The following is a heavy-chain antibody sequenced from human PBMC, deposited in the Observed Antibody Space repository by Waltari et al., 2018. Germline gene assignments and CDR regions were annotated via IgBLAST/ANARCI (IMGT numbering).Heavy chain of an antibody. V-gene: IGHV4-59*01. D-gene: IGHD2-2*01. CDR1: GGSISSYY. CDR3: AKNREVEPSRKSFFDY. J-gene: IGHJ4*02. CDR2: IYYSGST. Sequence: QVQLQESGPGLVKPSETLSLTCTVSGGSISSYYWSWIRQPPGKGLEWIGYIYYSGSTNYNPSLKSRVTISVDTSKNQFSLKLSSVTAADTAVYYCAKNREVEPSRKSFFDYWGQGTLVTVSS.